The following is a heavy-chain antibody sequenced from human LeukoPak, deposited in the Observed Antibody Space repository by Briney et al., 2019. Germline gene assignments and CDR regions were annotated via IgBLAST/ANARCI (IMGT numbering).Heavy chain of an antibody. J-gene: IGHJ5*02. Sequence: GGSLRLSCAASGFTFSNFWMHWVRQAPGKGLVWVALIYGDGSFTRYADSVKGRFTISRDNSKNTLYLQMNSLRAEDTAVYYCARMTLGGFDPWGQGTLVTVSS. CDR3: ARMTLGGFDP. CDR2: IYGDGSFT. D-gene: IGHD3-3*01. V-gene: IGHV3-74*01. CDR1: GFTFSNFW.